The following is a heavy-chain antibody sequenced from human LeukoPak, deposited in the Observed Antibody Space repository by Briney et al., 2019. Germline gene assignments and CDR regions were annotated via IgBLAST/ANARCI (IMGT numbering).Heavy chain of an antibody. J-gene: IGHJ6*02. CDR3: ARGQYSSGWYGVYYYYGMDV. CDR1: GFTFSSYS. CDR2: ISSGSSTI. D-gene: IGHD6-19*01. Sequence: PGGSLRLSCAASGFTFSSYSMNWVRQAPGKGLEWVSYISSGSSTIYYADSVKGRLTISRDNAKNSLYLQMNSLRAEDTAVYYCARGQYSSGWYGVYYYYGMDVWGQGTTVTVSS. V-gene: IGHV3-48*01.